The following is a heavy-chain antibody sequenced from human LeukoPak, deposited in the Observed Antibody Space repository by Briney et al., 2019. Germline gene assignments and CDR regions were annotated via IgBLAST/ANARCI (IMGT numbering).Heavy chain of an antibody. Sequence: SETLSLTCTVSGGSIRSSSYYWGWIRQPPGKGLEWIGSIYYSGSTYYNPSLKSRVTISVDTSKNQFSLKLSSVTAADTAVYHCARHLYGSGLHRIDYWGQGTLVTVPS. D-gene: IGHD6-19*01. CDR1: GGSIRSSSYY. CDR3: ARHLYGSGLHRIDY. J-gene: IGHJ4*02. CDR2: IYYSGST. V-gene: IGHV4-39*01.